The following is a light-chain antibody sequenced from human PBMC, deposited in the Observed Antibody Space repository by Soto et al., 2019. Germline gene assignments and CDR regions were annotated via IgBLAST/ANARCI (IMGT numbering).Light chain of an antibody. CDR2: DVS. J-gene: IGLJ2*01. V-gene: IGLV2-14*03. CDR3: SSYTSSSTLV. Sequence: QSALTQPASVSGSPGQSITISCTGTSSDVGGYNYVSWYQQHPGKAPQLMIYDVSNRPSGVSNRFSGSKSGNTASLTISGLQAEDEADYHCSSYTSSSTLVFGGGTKLT. CDR1: SSDVGGYNY.